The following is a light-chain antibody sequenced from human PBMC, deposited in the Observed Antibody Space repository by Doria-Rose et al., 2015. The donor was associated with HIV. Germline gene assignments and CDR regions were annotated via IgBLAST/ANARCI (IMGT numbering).Light chain of an antibody. Sequence: TQSPGTLSLSPGERATLSCRASQSFSSTYLAWYQQKPGQAPSLLIYDGSTGATGIPDRFSASGSETDFTLTINRLEPEDFALYYCHQYGTSWTFGQGTKVEI. J-gene: IGKJ1*01. V-gene: IGKV3-20*01. CDR3: HQYGTSWT. CDR2: DGS. CDR1: QSFSSTY.